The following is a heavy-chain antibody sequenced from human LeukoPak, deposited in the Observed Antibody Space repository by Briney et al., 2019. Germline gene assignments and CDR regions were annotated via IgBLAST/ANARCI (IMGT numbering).Heavy chain of an antibody. CDR1: GGSISRGGYY. CDR3: ARDMIYGDYYYYGMDV. V-gene: IGHV4-31*03. D-gene: IGHD4-17*01. J-gene: IGHJ6*02. Sequence: PSQTLSLTCTVSGGSISRGGYYWIWIRHHPGKGRECIGYIYYRGSTYYNPSLKSRVTISVDTSKNQFSLKLSSVTAADTAVYYCARDMIYGDYYYYGMDVWGQGTTVTVSS. CDR2: IYYRGST.